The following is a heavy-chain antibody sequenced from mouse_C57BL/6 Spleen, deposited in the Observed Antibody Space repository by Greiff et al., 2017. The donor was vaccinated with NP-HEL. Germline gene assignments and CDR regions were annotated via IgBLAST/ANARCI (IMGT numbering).Heavy chain of an antibody. CDR2: IDPSDSYT. CDR3: ARRNSDRSGYVYAMDY. J-gene: IGHJ4*01. Sequence: VQLQQPGAELVMPGASVKLSCKASGYTFTSYWMHWVKQRPGQGLEWIGEIDPSDSYTNYNQKFKGKATLTVDKSSSTAYMQLSSLTSEDSAVYYCARRNSDRSGYVYAMDYWGQGTSVTVSS. V-gene: IGHV1-69*01. CDR1: GYTFTSYW. D-gene: IGHD3-2*02.